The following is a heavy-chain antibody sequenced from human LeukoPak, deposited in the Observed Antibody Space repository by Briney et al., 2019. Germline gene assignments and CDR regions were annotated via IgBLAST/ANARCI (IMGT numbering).Heavy chain of an antibody. CDR1: TFNFFSYG. Sequence: PAGGSLRLSCVASTFNFFSYGMQWVRQAPGKGLVWVSRIFTDGSTTSYADSVKGRFTISRDNARNTLYLQMNSLRVEDTAVYYCARELPREVTLDYWGQGTLVTVS. CDR2: IFTDGSTT. J-gene: IGHJ4*01. D-gene: IGHD2-21*02. CDR3: ARELPREVTLDY. V-gene: IGHV3-74*01.